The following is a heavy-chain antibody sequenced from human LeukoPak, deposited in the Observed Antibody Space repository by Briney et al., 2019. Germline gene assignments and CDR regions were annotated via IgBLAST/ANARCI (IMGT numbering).Heavy chain of an antibody. CDR3: ARGRNGWLFDY. V-gene: IGHV1-18*01. CDR2: ISGYNEKT. J-gene: IGHJ4*02. Sequence: ASVKVSCKASGYTFSRYGINWVRQAPGQGLEWMGWISGYNEKTNYAQKFQGRVTMTTDTSTSTAYMELRSLRSDDTAVYYCARGRNGWLFDYWGQGTLVTVSS. CDR1: GYTFSRYG. D-gene: IGHD5-12*01.